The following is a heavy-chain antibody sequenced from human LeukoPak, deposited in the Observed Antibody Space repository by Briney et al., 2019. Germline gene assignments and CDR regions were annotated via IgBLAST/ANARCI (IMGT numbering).Heavy chain of an antibody. D-gene: IGHD2-15*01. J-gene: IGHJ5*02. Sequence: PSETLSLTCTVSXASIXSXXXXXXXXXQXXXXXLXXIGXXXXXXXXFYNPXLKSRVTISVDTPENQFSLNLNSVTAADTAVYYCATKPGYCSGGSCYSQNGNWFDPWGQGTLVTVSS. CDR3: ATKPGYCSGGSCYSQNGNWFDP. V-gene: IGHV4-31*03. CDR2: XXXXXXX. CDR1: XASIXSXXXX.